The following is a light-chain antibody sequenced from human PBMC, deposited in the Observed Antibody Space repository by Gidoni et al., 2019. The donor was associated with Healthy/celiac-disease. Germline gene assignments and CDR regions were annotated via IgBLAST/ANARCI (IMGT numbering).Light chain of an antibody. J-gene: IGKJ2*01. V-gene: IGKV1D-12*01. CDR2: AAS. Sequence: DIQMTQSPSSVSASIGDRVTITCRASQGIDSWLALYQQKPGKAPKLLIYAASSLQSGVPLRFSGSGSGTDFTLTISSLQPEDVATYYCQQANSVPNTFGQGTKLEIK. CDR1: QGIDSW. CDR3: QQANSVPNT.